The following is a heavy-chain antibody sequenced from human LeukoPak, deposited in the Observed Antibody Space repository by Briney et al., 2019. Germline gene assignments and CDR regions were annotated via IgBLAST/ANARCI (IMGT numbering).Heavy chain of an antibody. D-gene: IGHD3-22*01. CDR2: IYPGDSDT. CDR1: GYSFTSYW. CDR3: ARLNYYDSSGYANYFDY. V-gene: IGHV5-51*01. J-gene: IGHJ4*02. Sequence: GESLKISCKGSGYSFTSYWIGWVRQLPGKGLEWGGIIYPGDSDTRYSPSFQGQVTISADKSISTAYLQWSSLKASDTAMYYCARLNYYDSSGYANYFDYWGQGTLVTVSS.